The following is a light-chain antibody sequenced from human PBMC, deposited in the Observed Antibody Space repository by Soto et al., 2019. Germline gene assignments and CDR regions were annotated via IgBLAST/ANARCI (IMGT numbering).Light chain of an antibody. CDR2: RAS. CDR1: QSISTS. Sequence: DIQMTQSPSTLSGSVGDRVTITCRASQSISTSMAWYQHKPGKAPKLLIYRASYLESGVPSRFSGSGSGTEFTLTISSLQPDDFATYYCQQYHSWTFGQGTKVDIK. CDR3: QQYHSWT. J-gene: IGKJ1*01. V-gene: IGKV1-5*03.